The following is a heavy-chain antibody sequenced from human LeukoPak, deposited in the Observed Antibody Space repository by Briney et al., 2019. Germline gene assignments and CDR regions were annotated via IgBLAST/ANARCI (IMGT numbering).Heavy chain of an antibody. CDR3: ASASLPALRFLEWLPFN. CDR1: GYTFTGYY. J-gene: IGHJ4*02. V-gene: IGHV1-2*02. CDR2: INPNSGGT. Sequence: ASVKVSCKASGYTFTGYYMRWVRQAPGQGLEWMGWINPNSGGTNYAQKFQGRVTMTRDTSISTAYMELSRLRSDDTAVYYCASASLPALRFLEWLPFNWGQGTLVTVSS. D-gene: IGHD3-3*01.